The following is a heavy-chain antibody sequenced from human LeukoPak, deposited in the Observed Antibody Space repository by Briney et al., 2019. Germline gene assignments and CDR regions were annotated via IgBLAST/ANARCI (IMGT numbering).Heavy chain of an antibody. CDR1: GFTFSSYA. CDR2: ISYDGSNK. V-gene: IGHV3-30-3*01. Sequence: PTGGSLRLSCAASGFTFSSYAMHWVRQAPGKGLEWVAVISYDGSNKYYADSVKGRFTISRDNSKNTLYLQMNSLRAEDTAVYYCARDVRRYDFWSGYYHDYWGQGTLVTVSS. J-gene: IGHJ4*02. CDR3: ARDVRRYDFWSGYYHDY. D-gene: IGHD3-3*01.